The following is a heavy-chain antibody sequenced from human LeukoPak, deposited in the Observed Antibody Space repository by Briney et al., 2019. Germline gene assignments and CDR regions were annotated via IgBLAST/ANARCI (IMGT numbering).Heavy chain of an antibody. CDR3: ARHSGASPHYFDY. CDR2: IFYSGST. CDR1: GGSISPYY. J-gene: IGHJ4*02. D-gene: IGHD1-26*01. V-gene: IGHV4-59*08. Sequence: SETLSLTCTVSGGSISPYYWSWIRQPPGKELEWIAFIFYSGSTHYNPSLTSRVTISVDTSKNQLSLKLTSVTAADTAVYYCARHSGASPHYFDYWGQGTLVTVSS.